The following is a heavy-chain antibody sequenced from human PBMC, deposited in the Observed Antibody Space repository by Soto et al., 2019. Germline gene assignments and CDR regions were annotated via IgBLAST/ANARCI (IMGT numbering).Heavy chain of an antibody. D-gene: IGHD3-10*01. V-gene: IGHV1-18*01. Sequence: ASVKVSCKASGYTFTSYGISWVRQAPGQGLEWMGWISAYNGNTNYAQKPQGRVTMTTDTSTSTAYMELRSLRSDDTAVYYCARDYLGSQFNYYYYGMDVWGQGTTVTVSS. J-gene: IGHJ6*02. CDR2: ISAYNGNT. CDR3: ARDYLGSQFNYYYYGMDV. CDR1: GYTFTSYG.